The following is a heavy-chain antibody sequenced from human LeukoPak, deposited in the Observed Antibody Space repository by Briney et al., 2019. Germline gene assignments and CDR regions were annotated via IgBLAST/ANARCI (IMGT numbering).Heavy chain of an antibody. CDR3: AREGYEYLGYPFDY. Sequence: GRSLRLSCAASGFSFSSYGIHWVRQAPGKGLEWVAVIWHDGSNKYYADSVKGRFTISRDNSKNTLFLQMNSLRDEDTAMYYCAREGYEYLGYPFDYWGQGTLVTVSS. CDR2: IWHDGSNK. J-gene: IGHJ4*02. V-gene: IGHV3-33*01. CDR1: GFSFSSYG. D-gene: IGHD5-18*01.